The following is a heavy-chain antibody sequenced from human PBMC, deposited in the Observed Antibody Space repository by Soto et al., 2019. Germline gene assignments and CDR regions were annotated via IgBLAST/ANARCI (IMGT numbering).Heavy chain of an antibody. CDR2: IVPMFGTA. J-gene: IGHJ6*02. CDR3: ARNGTYSSSLSQYSGMDV. CDR1: GGTFADFI. V-gene: IGHV1-69*01. Sequence: QVQLVQSGAEVKEPGSSVKVSCKASGGTFADFIMNWVRQTPGQGLEWMGGIVPMFGTAAYAGKFKGRVTFSATGSTSTAYMELTSLRSEDTAVYYCARNGTYSSSLSQYSGMDVWGQGTTVTVS. D-gene: IGHD6-6*01.